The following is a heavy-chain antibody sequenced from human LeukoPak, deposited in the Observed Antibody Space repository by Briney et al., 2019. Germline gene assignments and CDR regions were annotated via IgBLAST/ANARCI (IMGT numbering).Heavy chain of an antibody. D-gene: IGHD3-10*01. CDR3: ARKENVYYYFDY. CDR1: GGSVSSGSYY. CDR2: IYYSGST. V-gene: IGHV4-61*01. J-gene: IGHJ4*02. Sequence: SETLSLTCTVSGGSVSSGSYYWSWIRQPPGKGLEWIGYIYYSGSTNYNPSLKSRVTISVDTSKNQFSLKLSSVTAVDTAVYYCARKENVYYYFDYWGQGTLVTVSS.